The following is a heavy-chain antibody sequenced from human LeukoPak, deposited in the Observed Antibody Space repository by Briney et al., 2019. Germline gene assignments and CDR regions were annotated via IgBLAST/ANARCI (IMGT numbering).Heavy chain of an antibody. D-gene: IGHD3-3*01. CDR3: ARNVGFWSGYYTNY. CDR2: IKQDGSEK. Sequence: GGSLRLSCAASGFTFTSYGMHWARQAPGKGLEWVANIKQDGSEKYYVDSVKGRFTISRDNAKNSLYLQMNSLRAEDAAVYYCARNVGFWSGYYTNYWGQGTLVTVSS. J-gene: IGHJ4*02. V-gene: IGHV3-7*01. CDR1: GFTFTSYG.